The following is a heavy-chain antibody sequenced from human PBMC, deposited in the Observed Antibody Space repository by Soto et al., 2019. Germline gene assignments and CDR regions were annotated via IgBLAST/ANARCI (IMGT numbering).Heavy chain of an antibody. V-gene: IGHV1-46*01. J-gene: IGHJ4*02. CDR3: AREDYSSPSLDY. CDR2: INPSGGST. CDR1: GYTFTSYY. Sequence: ASVKVSCKASGYTFTSYYMHWVRQAPGKGLEWMGIINPSGGSTSYAQKFQGRVTMTRDTSTSTVYMELSSLRSEYTAVYYCAREDYSSPSLDYWGQGTLVTVSS. D-gene: IGHD6-13*01.